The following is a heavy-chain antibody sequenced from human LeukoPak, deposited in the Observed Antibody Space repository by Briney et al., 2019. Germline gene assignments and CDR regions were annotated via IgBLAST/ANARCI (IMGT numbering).Heavy chain of an antibody. CDR2: INSDGSST. J-gene: IGHJ4*02. V-gene: IGHV3-74*01. CDR1: GFTFSNYW. D-gene: IGHD2-2*01. Sequence: GGSLRLSCAASGFTFSNYWMHWVRQAPGKGLVWVSRINSDGSSTRYADSVKGRITISRNNSKNTLYLRMNSLRAEDTDVYYCAKDAPVNIVVVPAANSWGQGTLVTVSS. CDR3: AKDAPVNIVVVPAANS.